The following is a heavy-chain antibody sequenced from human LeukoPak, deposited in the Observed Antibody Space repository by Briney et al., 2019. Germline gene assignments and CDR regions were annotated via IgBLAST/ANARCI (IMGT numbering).Heavy chain of an antibody. CDR2: ISGSGGST. J-gene: IGHJ4*02. Sequence: GGSLRLSCAVSGFTFSIYAMSWVRQAPGKGLEWVSAISGSGGSTYYADSVKGRFTISRDNSKNTLYLQMNSLRVEDTAVYYCAKEVLRREFDYWGQGTLVTVSS. V-gene: IGHV3-23*01. CDR1: GFTFSIYA. D-gene: IGHD1-26*01. CDR3: AKEVLRREFDY.